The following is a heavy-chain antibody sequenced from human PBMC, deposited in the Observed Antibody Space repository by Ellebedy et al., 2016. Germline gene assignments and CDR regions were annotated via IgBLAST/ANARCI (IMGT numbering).Heavy chain of an antibody. CDR2: ISSSSSYI. V-gene: IGHV3-21*01. D-gene: IGHD2-21*01. Sequence: GGSLRLSXAASGFTFSSYSMNWVRQAPGKGLEWVSSISSSSSYIYYADSVKGRFTISRDNAKNSLYLQMNSLRAEDTAVYYCARVATGDREPNAFDIWGQGTMVTVSS. J-gene: IGHJ3*02. CDR1: GFTFSSYS. CDR3: ARVATGDREPNAFDI.